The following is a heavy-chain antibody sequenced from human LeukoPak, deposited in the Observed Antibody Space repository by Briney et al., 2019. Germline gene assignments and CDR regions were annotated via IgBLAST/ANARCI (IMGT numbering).Heavy chain of an antibody. CDR3: ARRGGAFLTLDY. J-gene: IGHJ4*02. Sequence: ASVKVSCKDSGYTFTSYAMHWVRQAPGQRLEWMGWINAGNGNTKYSQEFQGRVTITRDTSASTAYMELSSLRAEDMAVYYCARRGGAFLTLDYWGQGTLVTVSS. D-gene: IGHD2/OR15-2a*01. V-gene: IGHV1-3*03. CDR2: INAGNGNT. CDR1: GYTFTSYA.